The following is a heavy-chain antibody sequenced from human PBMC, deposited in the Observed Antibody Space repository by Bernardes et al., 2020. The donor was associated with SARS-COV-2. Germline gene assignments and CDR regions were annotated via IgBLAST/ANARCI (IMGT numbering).Heavy chain of an antibody. CDR1: GGSISSYY. V-gene: IGHV4-59*01. CDR3: ARDPPLYYDFWSGYIGKHYYYMDV. Sequence: SETLSLTCTVSGGSISSYYWSWIRQPPGKGLEWIGYIYYSGSTNYNPSLKSRVTISVDTSKNQFSLKLSSVTAADTAVYYCARDPPLYYDFWSGYIGKHYYYMDVWGKGTTVTVSS. CDR2: IYYSGST. D-gene: IGHD3-3*01. J-gene: IGHJ6*03.